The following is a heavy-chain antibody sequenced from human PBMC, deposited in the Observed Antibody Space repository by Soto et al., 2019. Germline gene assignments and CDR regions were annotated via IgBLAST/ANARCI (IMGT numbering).Heavy chain of an antibody. V-gene: IGHV4-59*01. J-gene: IGHJ3*02. Sequence: QVQLQESGPGLVKPSETLSLTCTVSGGSISSYYWSWIRQPPGKGLEWIGYIYYSGSTNYNPSLKSRVTISVDTSKTQFSLKLSSVTAADTAVYYCARAVPYYDILTGYPYPDAFDIWGQGTMVTVSS. D-gene: IGHD3-9*01. CDR3: ARAVPYYDILTGYPYPDAFDI. CDR1: GGSISSYY. CDR2: IYYSGST.